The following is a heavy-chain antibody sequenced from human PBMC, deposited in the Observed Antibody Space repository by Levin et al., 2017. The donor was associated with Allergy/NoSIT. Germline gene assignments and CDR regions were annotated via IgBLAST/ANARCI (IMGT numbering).Heavy chain of an antibody. V-gene: IGHV1-69*02. CDR3: ARALSSSGDWYFDL. CDR1: GGTGNSYT. D-gene: IGHD6-13*01. J-gene: IGHJ2*01. Sequence: SVKVSCKASGGTGNSYTFNWVRQAPGQGLEWMGRISPIFGIPNYAQKFQDRVTINADKSTSTAYRELDSLRSEETAVYYCARALSSSGDWYFDLWGRGTLVTVSS. CDR2: ISPIFGIP.